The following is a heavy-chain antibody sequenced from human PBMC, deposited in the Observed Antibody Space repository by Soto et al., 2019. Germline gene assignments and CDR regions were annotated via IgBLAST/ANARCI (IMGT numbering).Heavy chain of an antibody. CDR1: GFTFSSYG. D-gene: IGHD2-21*01. J-gene: IGHJ4*02. Sequence: QVQLVESGGGVVQPGRSLRLSCAASGFTFSSYGMHWVRQAPGKGLEWVAVISYDGSNKYYADSVKGRFTISRDNSKNTLYLQINSLRADDTAVYYCAKGPSTILWGQGTLVTVSS. V-gene: IGHV3-30*18. CDR3: AKGPSTIL. CDR2: ISYDGSNK.